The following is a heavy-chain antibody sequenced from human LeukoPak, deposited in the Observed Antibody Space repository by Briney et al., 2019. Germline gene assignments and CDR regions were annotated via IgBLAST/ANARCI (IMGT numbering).Heavy chain of an antibody. CDR3: ARDTYCSSTSCSRGWFDP. V-gene: IGHV1-18*04. J-gene: IGHJ5*02. D-gene: IGHD2-2*01. CDR2: ISAYNGNT. CDR1: GYTFTSYG. Sequence: GASVKDSCKASGYTFTSYGISWVRQAPGQGLEWMGWISAYNGNTNYAQKLQGRVTMTTDTSTSTAYMELRSLRSDDTAVYYCARDTYCSSTSCSRGWFDPWGQGTLVTVSS.